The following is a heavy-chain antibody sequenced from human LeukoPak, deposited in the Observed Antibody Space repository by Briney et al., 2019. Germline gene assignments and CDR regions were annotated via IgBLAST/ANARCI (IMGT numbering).Heavy chain of an antibody. CDR3: ARDREYSYGNPIDY. CDR2: ISAYKGNT. CDR1: GYTFTSYG. J-gene: IGHJ4*02. V-gene: IGHV1-18*01. D-gene: IGHD5-18*01. Sequence: ASVKVSCKASGYTFTSYGISWVRQAPGQGLEWMGWISAYKGNTNYAQKLQGRVNMTTDTSTSTAYMELRSLRSDDTAVYYCARDREYSYGNPIDYWGQGTLVTVSS.